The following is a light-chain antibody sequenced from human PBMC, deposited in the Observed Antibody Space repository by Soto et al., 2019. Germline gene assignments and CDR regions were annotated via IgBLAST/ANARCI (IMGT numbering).Light chain of an antibody. CDR3: QQYGSSLYT. Sequence: ETVLTQSPGTLSLSPGERATLSCRASKSVSSSYLAWYQQKPGQAPRLLIYGASIRATGIPDRFSGSGSGTDFTLPISRLEPEDFAVYYCQQYGSSLYTFGQGTKLEIK. J-gene: IGKJ2*01. CDR1: KSVSSSY. V-gene: IGKV3-20*01. CDR2: GAS.